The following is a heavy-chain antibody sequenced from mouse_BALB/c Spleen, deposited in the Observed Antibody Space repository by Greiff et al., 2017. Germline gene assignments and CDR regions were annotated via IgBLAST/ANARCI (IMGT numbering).Heavy chain of an antibody. CDR2: INPSTGYT. CDR3: ATYRYFDY. D-gene: IGHD2-14*01. CDR1: GYTFTSYW. J-gene: IGHJ2*01. Sequence: QVHVKQSGAELAKPGASVKMSCKASGYTFTSYWMHWVKQRPGQGLEWIGYINPSTGYTEYNQKFKDKATLTADKSSSKAYMQLSRLTSEDSAVFYCATYRYFDYWGQGTTLTVSS. V-gene: IGHV1-7*01.